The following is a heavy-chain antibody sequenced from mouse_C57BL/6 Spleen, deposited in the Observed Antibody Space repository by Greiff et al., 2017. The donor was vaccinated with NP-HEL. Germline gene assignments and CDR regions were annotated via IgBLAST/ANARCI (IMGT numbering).Heavy chain of an antibody. Sequence: VQLQQPGAELVKPGASVKLSCKASGYTFTSYWMHWVKQRPGQGLEWIGMIHPNSGSTNYNEKFKSKATLTVDKSSSTAYMQLGSLTSEDSAVYYCHYYGSSYRGFAYWGQGTTLTVSS. V-gene: IGHV1-64*01. J-gene: IGHJ2*01. CDR1: GYTFTSYW. D-gene: IGHD1-1*01. CDR3: HYYGSSYRGFAY. CDR2: IHPNSGST.